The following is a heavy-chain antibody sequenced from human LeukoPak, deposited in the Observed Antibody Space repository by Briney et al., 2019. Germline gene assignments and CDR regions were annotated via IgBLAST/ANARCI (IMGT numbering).Heavy chain of an antibody. V-gene: IGHV4-30-2*01. CDR1: GGSISSGNYY. CDR2: IYHSGST. Sequence: PSQTLSLTCTVSGGSISSGNYYWSWIRQPPGKGLEWIGYIYHSGSTYYNPSLKSRVTISVDRSKNQFSLKVNSVIAADTAVYYCASGGSYFDSWGQGTLVTVSS. J-gene: IGHJ4*02. CDR3: ASGGSYFDS. D-gene: IGHD1-26*01.